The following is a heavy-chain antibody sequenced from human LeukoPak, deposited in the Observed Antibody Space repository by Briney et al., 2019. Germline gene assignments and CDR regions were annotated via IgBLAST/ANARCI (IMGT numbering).Heavy chain of an antibody. J-gene: IGHJ3*02. D-gene: IGHD6-19*01. V-gene: IGHV3-53*01. Sequence: GGSLRLSCAASGFTVSSNYMSWVRQAPGKGLEWDSVIYSGDSTYYADSVKGRFTISGDNSKNTLYLQMNSLRAEDTAVYYCARLWSSGWYGAFDIWGQGTMVTVSS. CDR3: ARLWSSGWYGAFDI. CDR2: IYSGDST. CDR1: GFTVSSNY.